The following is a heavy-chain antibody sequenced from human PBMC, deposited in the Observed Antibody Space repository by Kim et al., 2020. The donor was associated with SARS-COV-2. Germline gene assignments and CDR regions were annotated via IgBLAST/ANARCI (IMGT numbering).Heavy chain of an antibody. CDR2: IGSAGDS. J-gene: IGHJ4*01. CDR3: ARGVRRSSSRWCSFDS. CDR1: GFTFSLHH. D-gene: IGHD6-13*01. V-gene: IGHV3-13*01. Sequence: GGSLRLSCEASGFTFSLHHMHWVRQIAGRGLEWIAAIGSAGDSFYPGSVKGRFTISRENAGNYIHLQMNNLRAGDTAVYFGARGVRRSSSRWCSFDSWG.